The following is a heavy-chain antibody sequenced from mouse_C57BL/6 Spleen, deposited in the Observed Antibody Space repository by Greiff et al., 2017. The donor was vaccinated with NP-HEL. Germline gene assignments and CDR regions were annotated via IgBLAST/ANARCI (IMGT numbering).Heavy chain of an antibody. D-gene: IGHD2-3*01. CDR3: ARSYDLYYFDY. CDR2: LDPSDSYT. Sequence: QVQLQQPGAELVMPGASVKLSCKASGYTFTSYWMHWVKQRPGQGLAWIGELDPSDSYTNYNQKFKGKSTLTVDKSSSTAYMQLSSLTSEDSAVYYCARSYDLYYFDYWGQGTTLTVSS. CDR1: GYTFTSYW. J-gene: IGHJ2*01. V-gene: IGHV1-69*01.